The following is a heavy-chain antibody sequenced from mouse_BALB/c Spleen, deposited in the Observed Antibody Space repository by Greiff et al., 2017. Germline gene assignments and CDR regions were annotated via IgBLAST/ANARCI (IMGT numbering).Heavy chain of an antibody. CDR1: GFSLTSYG. V-gene: IGHV2-9*02. J-gene: IGHJ1*01. CDR3: ARDAYYGNYWYFDV. Sequence: VKLVESGPGLVAPSQSLSITCTVSGFSLTSYGVHWVRQPPGKGLEWLGVIWAGGSTNYNSALMSRLSISKDNSKSQVFLKMNSLQTDDTAMYYCARDAYYGNYWYFDVWGAGTTVTVSS. CDR2: IWAGGST. D-gene: IGHD2-10*01.